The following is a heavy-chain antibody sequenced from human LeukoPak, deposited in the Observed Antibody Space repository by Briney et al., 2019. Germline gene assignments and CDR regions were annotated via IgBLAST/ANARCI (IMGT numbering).Heavy chain of an antibody. CDR1: GFTFSSYS. J-gene: IGHJ3*02. Sequence: PGGSLRLSCAASGFTFSSYSMNWVRQAPGKGLEWVSYISSSSSTIYYADSVKGRFTISRDNAKNSLYLQMNSLRAEDTAVYYCARDRRNCSSTSCPHWGIDAFDIWGQGTMVTVSS. D-gene: IGHD2-2*01. CDR3: ARDRRNCSSTSCPHWGIDAFDI. CDR2: ISSSSSTI. V-gene: IGHV3-48*04.